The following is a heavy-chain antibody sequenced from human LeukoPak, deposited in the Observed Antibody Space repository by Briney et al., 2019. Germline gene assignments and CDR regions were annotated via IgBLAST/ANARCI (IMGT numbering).Heavy chain of an antibody. CDR2: IYYSGST. CDR1: GGSISSSSYY. J-gene: IGHJ5*02. Sequence: PSETLSLTCTVSGGSISSSSYYWGWIRQPPGKGLEWIGSIYYSGSTYYNPSLKSRVTISVDTSKNQFSLKLSSVTAADTAVYYCARDPGNFNFDPWGQGTLVTVSS. D-gene: IGHD1-14*01. CDR3: ARDPGNFNFDP. V-gene: IGHV4-39*07.